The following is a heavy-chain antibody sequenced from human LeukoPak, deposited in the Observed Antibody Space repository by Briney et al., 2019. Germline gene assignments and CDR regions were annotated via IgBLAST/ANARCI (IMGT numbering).Heavy chain of an antibody. D-gene: IGHD6-19*01. CDR2: INHSGST. J-gene: IGHJ4*02. CDR3: ARAPGYSSGWYGARGTSRYFDY. V-gene: IGHV4-34*01. Sequence: SETLSLTCAVYGGSFSGYYWSWIRQPPGKGLEWIGEINHSGSTNYNPSLKSRVTISVDTSKNQFSLKLRSVTAADTAVYYCARAPGYSSGWYGARGTSRYFDYWGQGTLVTVSS. CDR1: GGSFSGYY.